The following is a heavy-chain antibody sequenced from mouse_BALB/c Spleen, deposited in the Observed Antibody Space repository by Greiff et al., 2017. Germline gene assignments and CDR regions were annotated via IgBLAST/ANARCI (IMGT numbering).Heavy chain of an antibody. CDR3: ARQQYGNYVFDY. V-gene: IGHV1-80*01. J-gene: IGHJ2*01. CDR2: IYPGDGDT. CDR1: GYAFSSYW. Sequence: QVQLQHSGAELVRPGSSVKISCKASGYAFSSYWMNWVKQRPGQGLEWIGQIYPGDGDTNYNGKFKGKATLTADKSSSTAYMQLSSLTSEDSAVYFCARQQYGNYVFDYWGQGTTLTVSS. D-gene: IGHD2-10*02.